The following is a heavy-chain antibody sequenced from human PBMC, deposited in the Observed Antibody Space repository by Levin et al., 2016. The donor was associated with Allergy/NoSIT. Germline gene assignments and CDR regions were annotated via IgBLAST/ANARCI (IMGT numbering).Heavy chain of an antibody. D-gene: IGHD3-22*01. CDR2: IYWDDDK. Sequence: SGPTLVKPTQTLTLTCTFSGFSLSTSGVGVGWIRQPPGKALEWLALIYWDDDKRYSPSLKSRLTITKDTSKNQVVLTMTNMDPVDTATYYCAHSSYYDSSGYYPSGGIDYWGQGTLVTVSS. CDR1: GFSLSTSGVG. V-gene: IGHV2-5*02. CDR3: AHSSYYDSSGYYPSGGIDY. J-gene: IGHJ4*02.